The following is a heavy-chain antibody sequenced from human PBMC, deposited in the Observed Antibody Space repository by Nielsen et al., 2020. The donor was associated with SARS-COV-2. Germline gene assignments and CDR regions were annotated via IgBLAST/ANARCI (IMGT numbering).Heavy chain of an antibody. CDR2: IYYSGST. CDR1: GGSISSYY. V-gene: IGHV4-59*01. D-gene: IGHD6-19*01. Sequence: GSLRLSCTVSGGSISSYYWSWIRQPPGKGLEWIGYIYYSGSTNYNPSLKSRVTISVDTSKNQFSLKLSSVTAADTAVYYCARGGQWLFDYWGQGTLVTVSS. CDR3: ARGGQWLFDY. J-gene: IGHJ4*02.